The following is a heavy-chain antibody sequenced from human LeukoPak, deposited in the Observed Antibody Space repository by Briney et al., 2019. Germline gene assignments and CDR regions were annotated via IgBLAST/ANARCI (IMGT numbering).Heavy chain of an antibody. CDR2: IYYSGNT. V-gene: IGHV4-39*01. J-gene: IGHJ4*02. Sequence: SETLSLTCAVSGVSLSSSNSYWGWIRQPPGTGLEWIESIYYSGNTYYNASLKSRVTISVDTSKNQFSLKLSSVTAADTAMYYCARLRRVGATPFDYWGQGTLVTVSS. CDR1: GVSLSSSNSY. D-gene: IGHD1-26*01. CDR3: ARLRRVGATPFDY.